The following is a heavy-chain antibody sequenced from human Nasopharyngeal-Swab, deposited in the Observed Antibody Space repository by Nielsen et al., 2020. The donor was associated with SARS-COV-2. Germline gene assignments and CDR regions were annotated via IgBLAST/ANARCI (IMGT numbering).Heavy chain of an antibody. Sequence: ASVKVSCKASGYTFTSYDINWVRQASGQGLEWMGWMKPNNGNTDYAQKFQGRVSMTRNTSISTAYMELSSLRSEDTAVYYCVRARQWLAPSDPWGQGTLVTVSS. CDR1: GYTFTSYD. CDR3: VRARQWLAPSDP. V-gene: IGHV1-8*01. J-gene: IGHJ5*02. CDR2: MKPNNGNT. D-gene: IGHD6-19*01.